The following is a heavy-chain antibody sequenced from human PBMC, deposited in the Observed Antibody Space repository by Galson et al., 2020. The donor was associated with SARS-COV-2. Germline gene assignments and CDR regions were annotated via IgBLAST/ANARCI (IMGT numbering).Heavy chain of an antibody. CDR2: IRSKVNNYAT. D-gene: IGHD2-2*01. CDR1: GFTFSGSS. J-gene: IGHJ4*02. CDR3: TRHVTSHSLGDY. V-gene: IGHV3-73*01. Sequence: GGSLRLSCAASGFTFSGSSMHWVRQASGKGLEWVGRIRSKVNNYATEYAASVKGRFTISRDDSKNTAYLHMNSLKTEDTAVYYCTRHVTSHSLGDYWGQGTLVTVSS.